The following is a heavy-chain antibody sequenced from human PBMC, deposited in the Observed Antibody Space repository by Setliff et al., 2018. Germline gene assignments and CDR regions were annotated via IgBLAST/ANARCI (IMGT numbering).Heavy chain of an antibody. CDR2: TIPMFGTT. J-gene: IGHJ6*03. CDR1: GGSFSSYG. V-gene: IGHV1-69*05. CDR3: AREGVDTRSSTDYRYYMDV. D-gene: IGHD5-18*01. Sequence: ASVKVSCKASGGSFSSYGITWVRQAPGQGLEWMGGTIPMFGTTNYAQKLQGRVTIITDESTSTAYMELSSLTSADTAVYYCAREGVDTRSSTDYRYYMDVWGKGTTVTVSS.